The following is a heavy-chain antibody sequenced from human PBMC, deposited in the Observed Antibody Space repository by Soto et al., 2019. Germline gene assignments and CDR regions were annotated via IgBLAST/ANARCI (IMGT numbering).Heavy chain of an antibody. CDR3: TVNYYGMDV. V-gene: IGHV3-73*01. CDR1: GFTFSVSA. J-gene: IGHJ6*02. Sequence: GGSLSLSCAASGFTFSVSAMHCVRQASGKGLEWVGRIRSKANSYATAYAASVKGRFTISRDDSRNTAYLQMNSLKTEDTAVYYCTVNYYGMDVWGQVTTVTVSS. CDR2: IRSKANSYAT.